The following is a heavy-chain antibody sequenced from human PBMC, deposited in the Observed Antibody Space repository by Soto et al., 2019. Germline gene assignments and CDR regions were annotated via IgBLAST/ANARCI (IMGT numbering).Heavy chain of an antibody. CDR3: ARERSGLMPAAGAHDAIDI. D-gene: IGHD2-2*01. J-gene: IGHJ3*02. Sequence: SVKVSCKASGGTFSSYAISWVRQAPGQGLEWMGGIIPIFGTANYAQKFQGRVTITADKSTSTAYMELSSLRSEDTAVYYCARERSGLMPAAGAHDAIDIWGQGTMVTVSS. CDR1: GGTFSSYA. CDR2: IIPIFGTA. V-gene: IGHV1-69*06.